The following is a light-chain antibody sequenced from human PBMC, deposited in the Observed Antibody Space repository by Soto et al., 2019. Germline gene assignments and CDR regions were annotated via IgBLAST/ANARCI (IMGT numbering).Light chain of an antibody. V-gene: IGKV3-11*01. Sequence: EIVLTQSPATLSFSPGERSTLSCRASQSVSSFLAWYQQKPGQAPRLLIYDASIRATGIPARFSGSGSESDFTLTISSLEPEDFAVYYCQQRSYPITFGQGTRLEIK. J-gene: IGKJ5*01. CDR1: QSVSSF. CDR3: QQRSYPIT. CDR2: DAS.